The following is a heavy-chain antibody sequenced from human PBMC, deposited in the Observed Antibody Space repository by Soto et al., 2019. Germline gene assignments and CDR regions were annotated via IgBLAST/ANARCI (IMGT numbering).Heavy chain of an antibody. CDR3: APHVSCSGGSCQYDAFAI. CDR2: VTADGGT. CDR1: GFTVSSHA. D-gene: IGHD2-15*01. Sequence: EVQVLESGVGLVQPGGSLRLSCEGSGFTVSSHAMTWIRQAPGKGPEWVSTVTADGGTYYADSVKGRFAMSRDPSENPLYLQMNSLGAEDTAAYYCAPHVSCSGGSCQYDAFAIRGQGTMVTVSS. J-gene: IGHJ3*02. V-gene: IGHV3-23*01.